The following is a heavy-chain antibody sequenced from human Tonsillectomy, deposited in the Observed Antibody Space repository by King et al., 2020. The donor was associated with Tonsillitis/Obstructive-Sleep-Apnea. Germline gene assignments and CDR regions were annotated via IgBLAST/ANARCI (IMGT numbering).Heavy chain of an antibody. J-gene: IGHJ3*02. CDR2: IDYTGST. D-gene: IGHD1-14*01. V-gene: IGHV4-59*01. Sequence: QLQESGPGLVKPSETLSLTCTVSGGSINSYYWSWIRQPPGKGLEWIGYIDYTGSTHYNPSLKSRVTTSVDTSKNQFSLKLSSVTAADTAVYYCAREEPGMDAFDIWGQGTMVTVSS. CDR3: AREEPGMDAFDI. CDR1: GGSINSYY.